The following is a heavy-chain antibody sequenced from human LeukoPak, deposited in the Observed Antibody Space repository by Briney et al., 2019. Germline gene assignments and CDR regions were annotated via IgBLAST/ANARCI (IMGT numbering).Heavy chain of an antibody. CDR1: GYSISSSNW. CDR2: IYYSGST. J-gene: IGHJ4*02. Sequence: SDTLSLTCAVSGYSISSSNWWCWIRQPPGKGLEWIGYIYYSGSTYYSPSLKGRVTMSIDTSKNQFSLKLSSVTAVDTAVYYCASVSARPDYYFDSWGQGTLVTVSS. D-gene: IGHD6-6*01. CDR3: ASVSARPDYYFDS. V-gene: IGHV4-28*01.